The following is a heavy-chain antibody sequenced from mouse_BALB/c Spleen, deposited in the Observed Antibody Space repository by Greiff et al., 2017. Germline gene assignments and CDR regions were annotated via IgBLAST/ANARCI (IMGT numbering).Heavy chain of an antibody. D-gene: IGHD2-3*01. CDR1: GYAFTSYN. CDR2: IDPYNGGT. J-gene: IGHJ4*01. V-gene: IGHV1-20*02. Sequence: EVQLQQSGPELVKPGASVKVSCKASGYAFTSYNMYWVKQSHGKSLEWIGYIDPYNGGTFYNQKFKGKATLTVDKSSSTAHMELRSLASEDSAVYYCARRGDGYFGSGAMDYWGQGTSVTVSS. CDR3: ARRGDGYFGSGAMDY.